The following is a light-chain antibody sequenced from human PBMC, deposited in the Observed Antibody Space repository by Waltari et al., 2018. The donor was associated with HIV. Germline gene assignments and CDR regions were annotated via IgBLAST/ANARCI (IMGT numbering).Light chain of an antibody. Sequence: QSVLPQPPSTSGTPGQRVTISCSGSISNIGNNYVYWYQHLPGTAPKLLIYNNNRRPSGLPDRFSGSKSDTSASLAISGLRSEDEADYYCSTWDDKMSGVIFGGGTKLTVL. CDR3: STWDDKMSGVI. CDR1: ISNIGNNY. J-gene: IGLJ2*01. V-gene: IGLV1-47*01. CDR2: NNN.